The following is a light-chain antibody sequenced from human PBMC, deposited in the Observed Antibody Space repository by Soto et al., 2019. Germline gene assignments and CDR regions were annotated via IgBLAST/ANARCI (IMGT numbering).Light chain of an antibody. CDR2: AAS. V-gene: IGKV1-9*01. Sequence: DMHITQSPSYLSASDGDRVTITCRASQRISSYLNWYQQKPGKAPKLLIYAASSLQSGVPSRFSGSGSGKEFTLTISILQPEDFATYYSQQLNSYPLTFGGGTKVDIK. CDR1: QRISSY. J-gene: IGKJ4*01. CDR3: QQLNSYPLT.